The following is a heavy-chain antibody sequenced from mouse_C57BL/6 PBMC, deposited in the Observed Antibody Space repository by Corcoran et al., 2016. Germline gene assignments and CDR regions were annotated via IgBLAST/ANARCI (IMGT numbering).Heavy chain of an antibody. D-gene: IGHD2-1*01. V-gene: IGHV13-2*01. CDR2: IAVKSDNYGA. CDR3: SRGNSEGFPY. CDR1: GFTFINYR. J-gene: IGHJ3*01. Sequence: QVQIVETGGGLVKPGNSLKLSCVTSGFTFINYRMHWLRRPPGKRLGWMAVIAVKSDNYGANYAESVKGRFAIARDDSKSSVYLEMNTLRAEDTATYFCSRGNSEGFPYWGQGTLVTVSA.